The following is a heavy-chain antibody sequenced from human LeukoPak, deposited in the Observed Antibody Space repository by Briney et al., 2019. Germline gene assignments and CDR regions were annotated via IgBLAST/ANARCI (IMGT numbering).Heavy chain of an antibody. Sequence: GGSLRLSCAASVFTFSDYYMSWIRQAPGKGLEWVSYISSSGSTIYYADSVKGRFTISRDNAKNSLYLQMNSLIADDTAVYYCARDLRGDFWSGYSGYWGQGTLVTVSS. D-gene: IGHD3-3*01. V-gene: IGHV3-11*01. J-gene: IGHJ4*02. CDR2: ISSSGSTI. CDR3: ARDLRGDFWSGYSGY. CDR1: VFTFSDYY.